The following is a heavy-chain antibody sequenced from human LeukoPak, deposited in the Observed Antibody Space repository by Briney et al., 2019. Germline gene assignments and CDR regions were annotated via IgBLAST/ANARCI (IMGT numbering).Heavy chain of an antibody. CDR1: GFTFSSSW. CDR2: IKKDGSGT. J-gene: IGHJ5*02. CDR3: ARDSFSSTWGKLRFDP. V-gene: IGHV3-7*01. D-gene: IGHD6-13*01. Sequence: GGSLRLSCAASGFTFSSSWMSWVRQALGKGLEWVANIKKDGSGTYYADSVKGRFTISRDNAKNSLYLQMNSLRAEDTAVYYCARDSFSSTWGKLRFDPWGQGTLVTVSS.